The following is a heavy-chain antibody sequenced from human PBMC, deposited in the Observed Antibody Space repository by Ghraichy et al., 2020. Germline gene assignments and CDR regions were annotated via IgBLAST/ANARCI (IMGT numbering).Heavy chain of an antibody. V-gene: IGHV4-34*01. D-gene: IGHD3-22*01. Sequence: GSLRLSCAVYGGSFSGYYWSWIRQPPGKGLEWIGEINHSGSTNYNPSLKSRVTISVDTSKNQFSLKLSSVTAADTAVYYCARGDIITMIVVVANPFDYWGQGTLVTVSS. J-gene: IGHJ4*02. CDR1: GGSFSGYY. CDR3: ARGDIITMIVVVANPFDY. CDR2: INHSGST.